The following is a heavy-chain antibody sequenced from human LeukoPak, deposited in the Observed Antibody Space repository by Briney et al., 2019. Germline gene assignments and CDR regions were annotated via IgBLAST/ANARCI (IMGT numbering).Heavy chain of an antibody. CDR2: MSYSGST. Sequence: SSETLSLTCTVSGGSISNTTYYWGWFRQPPGKGLEWIGNMSYSGSTYYNPSLTSRVTISGDTSKNQFSLKLSSVTAAETAVYYCARSLTTVTSPNAFDIWGPGTMVTVSS. D-gene: IGHD4-17*01. V-gene: IGHV4-39*01. CDR3: ARSLTTVTSPNAFDI. CDR1: GGSISNTTYY. J-gene: IGHJ3*02.